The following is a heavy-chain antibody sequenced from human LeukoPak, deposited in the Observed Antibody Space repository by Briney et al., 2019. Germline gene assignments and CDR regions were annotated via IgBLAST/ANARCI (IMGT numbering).Heavy chain of an antibody. CDR3: ARDSSSWYRGFDN. CDR2: IYTTGNT. V-gene: IGHV4-4*07. J-gene: IGHJ4*02. CDR1: GGSISSFY. D-gene: IGHD6-13*01. Sequence: SETLSLTCTVSGGSISSFYWSWIRQPAGKGLEWLGHIYTTGNTNYNPSLKSRVTMSVDTSNNQFSLKLSSVTAADTAVYYCARDSSSWYRGFDNWGQGTLVTVSA.